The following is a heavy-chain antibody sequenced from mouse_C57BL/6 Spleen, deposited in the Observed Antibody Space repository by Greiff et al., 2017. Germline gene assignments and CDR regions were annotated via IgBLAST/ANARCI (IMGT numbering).Heavy chain of an antibody. Sequence: QVQLQQPGAELVKPGASVKLSCKASGYTFTSYWMHWVKQRPGQGLEWIGMIHPNSGSTNYNEKFKSKATLTVDKSSSTAYMQLSSLTSEDSAVXYCARSYYYGSSPWYFDVWGTGTTVTVSS. D-gene: IGHD1-1*01. V-gene: IGHV1-64*01. J-gene: IGHJ1*03. CDR2: IHPNSGST. CDR3: ARSYYYGSSPWYFDV. CDR1: GYTFTSYW.